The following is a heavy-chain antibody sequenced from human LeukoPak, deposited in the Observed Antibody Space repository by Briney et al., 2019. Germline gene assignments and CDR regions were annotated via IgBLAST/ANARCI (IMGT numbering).Heavy chain of an antibody. CDR2: MNPNSGNT. Sequence: ASVKVSCKASEYTFTSYDINWVRQATGQGLEWMGWMNPNSGNTGYAQKFQGRVTMTRNTSISTAYMELGSLTSDDSAVYFCARKSNTSSGWFAFDFWGQGTLVTVSS. V-gene: IGHV1-8*01. CDR3: ARKSNTSSGWFAFDF. J-gene: IGHJ4*02. CDR1: EYTFTSYD. D-gene: IGHD6-19*01.